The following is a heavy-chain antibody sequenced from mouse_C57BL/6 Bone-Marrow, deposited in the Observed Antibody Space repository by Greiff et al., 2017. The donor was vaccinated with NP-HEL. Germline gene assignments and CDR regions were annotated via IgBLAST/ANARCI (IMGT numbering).Heavy chain of an antibody. Sequence: VQLQQSGAELAKPGASVKLSCKASGYTFTSYWMHWVKQRPGQGLEWIGYINPSSGYTKYNQKFKGKATLTADKSSSTAYMQLSSLTSEDSAVYFCARWDGSSSGFAYWGQGTLVTVSA. CDR2: INPSSGYT. CDR3: ARWDGSSSGFAY. D-gene: IGHD1-1*01. V-gene: IGHV1-7*01. CDR1: GYTFTSYW. J-gene: IGHJ3*01.